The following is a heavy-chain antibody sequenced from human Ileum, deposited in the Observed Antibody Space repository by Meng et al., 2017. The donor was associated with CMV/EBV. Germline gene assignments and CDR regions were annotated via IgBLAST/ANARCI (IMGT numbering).Heavy chain of an antibody. Sequence: SETLSLTCNVSGGSISSYYWTWIRQPPGKRLEWIGYVYSSGSTKYNPSLKSRVTISIDTSKNQFSLKWSSVTAADTAVYYCARGAGIEVVDWGRHCDDWGQGTLVTVSS. CDR1: GGSISSYY. V-gene: IGHV4-59*01. D-gene: IGHD6-19*01. CDR2: VYSSGST. CDR3: ARGAGIEVVDWGRHCDD. J-gene: IGHJ4*02.